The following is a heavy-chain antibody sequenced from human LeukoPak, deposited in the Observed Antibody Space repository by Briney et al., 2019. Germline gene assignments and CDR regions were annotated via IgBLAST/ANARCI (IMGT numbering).Heavy chain of an antibody. D-gene: IGHD2-2*01. CDR2: VFHFGGT. CDR1: GVSINSGGYS. CDR3: ARSETPRVSAAMEAGWYLDL. V-gene: IGHV4-30-2*01. J-gene: IGHJ2*01. Sequence: PSETLSLTCTVSGVSINSGGYSWSWLRQPPGKGLEWIGHVFHFGGTSYNPSLKSRVSMSVDGSKNQFSLKVNSVTAADTAIYYCARSETPRVSAAMEAGWYLDLWGRGTLVTVSS.